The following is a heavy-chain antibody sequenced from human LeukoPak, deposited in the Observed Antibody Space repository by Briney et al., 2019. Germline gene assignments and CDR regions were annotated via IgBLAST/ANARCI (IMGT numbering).Heavy chain of an antibody. CDR3: ARHIPYYYYYYMDF. J-gene: IGHJ6*03. Sequence: SETLSLTCTVSGGSISSSSYYWGWIRQPPGKGLEWIGSIYYSGSTYYNPSLKSRVTISVDTSENQFSLKLSSVTAADTAVYYCARHIPYYYYYYMDFWGKGTTVTVSS. CDR2: IYYSGST. V-gene: IGHV4-39*01. CDR1: GGSISSSSYY.